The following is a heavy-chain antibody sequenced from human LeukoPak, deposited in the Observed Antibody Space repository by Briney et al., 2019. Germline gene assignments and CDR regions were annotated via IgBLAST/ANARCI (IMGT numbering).Heavy chain of an antibody. CDR2: ISTSSSYI. CDR1: GFTFSGST. J-gene: IGHJ4*02. CDR3: ARQQWLDGAYYFDY. D-gene: IGHD6-19*01. Sequence: KSGGSLRLSCAASGFTFSGSTMNWVRQAPGKGLEWVSFISTSSSYIYYADSVRGRFTISRDNAKNSLYLQMNSLRAEDTAVYYCARQQWLDGAYYFDYWGQGTLATVSS. V-gene: IGHV3-21*01.